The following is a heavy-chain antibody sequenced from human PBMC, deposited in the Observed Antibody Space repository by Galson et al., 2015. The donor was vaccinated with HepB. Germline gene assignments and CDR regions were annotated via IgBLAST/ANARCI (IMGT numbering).Heavy chain of an antibody. J-gene: IGHJ4*02. CDR2: TSGSGDST. Sequence: SLRLSCAASGFTFSSYAMSWVRQAPGKGPEWVAATSGSGDSTHYADSVKGRFSISRDNSKNTLSLQMNSLRADDTAVYYCVTGTYRNGWYVWGQGTLVTVSS. CDR3: VTGTYRNGWYV. D-gene: IGHD6-19*01. CDR1: GFTFSSYA. V-gene: IGHV3-23*01.